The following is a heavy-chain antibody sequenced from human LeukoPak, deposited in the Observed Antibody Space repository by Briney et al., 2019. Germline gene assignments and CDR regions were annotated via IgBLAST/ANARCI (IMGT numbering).Heavy chain of an antibody. CDR1: GFPFSRYS. V-gene: IGHV3-7*01. J-gene: IGHJ6*03. CDR2: INQDGSEK. Sequence: PGGSLSLSCTDSGFPFSRYSMSWVRQAPGKGLEWVANINQDGSEKYSVDSVKGRFTISRDNVKNSLYLQMNSLRAEDTAVYYCARYYYYYMDVWGKGTTVTVSS. CDR3: ARYYYYYMDV.